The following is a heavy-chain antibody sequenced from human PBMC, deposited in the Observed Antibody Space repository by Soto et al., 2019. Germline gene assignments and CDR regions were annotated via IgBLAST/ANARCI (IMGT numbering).Heavy chain of an antibody. CDR3: ASTIFGIYYYGMDV. J-gene: IGHJ6*02. CDR1: GGTFSSYS. CDR2: IIPIFGTA. V-gene: IGHV1-69*13. D-gene: IGHD3-3*01. Sequence: SVEVSCKASGGTFSSYSISWVRQAPGQGLEWMGGIIPIFGTANYAQKFQGRVTITADESTSTAYMELSSLRSEDTAVYYCASTIFGIYYYGMDVWGQGTTVTVSS.